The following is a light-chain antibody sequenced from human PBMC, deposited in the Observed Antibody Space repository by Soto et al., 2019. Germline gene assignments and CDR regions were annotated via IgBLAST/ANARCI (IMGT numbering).Light chain of an antibody. Sequence: DIQMTQSPSSLSASVGDRVTITCQASQDISNYVNWYQQKPGKAPKLLIYDASTLETRVPSRFSRSGSGTDFTFPISSLQPEDIATYYCQQYDNLPRYTFGQGTKLEIK. CDR3: QQYDNLPRYT. CDR2: DAS. V-gene: IGKV1-33*01. CDR1: QDISNY. J-gene: IGKJ2*01.